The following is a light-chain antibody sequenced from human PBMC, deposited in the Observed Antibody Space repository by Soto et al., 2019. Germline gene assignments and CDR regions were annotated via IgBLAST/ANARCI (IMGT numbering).Light chain of an antibody. J-gene: IGKJ1*01. CDR2: DVS. CDR3: QHYDSVLTWT. CDR1: QDINNN. Sequence: DIPMTQSPPSLSGFVGDRVSITCQSSQDINNNLNWYQQKPGEAPKLLISDVSNLETGVPSRFSGSGSGTDFTFTISSLQPEDIATYYCQHYDSVLTWTFGQGTKVQIK. V-gene: IGKV1-33*01.